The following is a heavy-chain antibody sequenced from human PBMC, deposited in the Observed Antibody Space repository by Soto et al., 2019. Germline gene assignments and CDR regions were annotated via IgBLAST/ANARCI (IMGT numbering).Heavy chain of an antibody. Sequence: ASVKVSCKASGGTFSSYAISWVRQAPGQGLEWMGGIIPIFGTANYAQKFQGRVTITADESTSTAYMELSSLRPEDTAVYYCARGAFIAVAGTSLDYWGQGTLVTVSS. CDR1: GGTFSSYA. CDR3: ARGAFIAVAGTSLDY. J-gene: IGHJ4*02. CDR2: IIPIFGTA. V-gene: IGHV1-69*13. D-gene: IGHD6-19*01.